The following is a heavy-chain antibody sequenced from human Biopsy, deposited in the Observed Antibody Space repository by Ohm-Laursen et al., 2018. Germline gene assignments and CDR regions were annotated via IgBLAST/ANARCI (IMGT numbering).Heavy chain of an antibody. CDR3: ARHGDNDYSNFDS. D-gene: IGHD4-11*01. Sequence: SLRLSCAASGFIFSDYKMNWVRQPPGKGLEWVSSISTSGSSTNYADSVKGRFTMSRDNAEKSLYLQMNSLGVEDTAVYYCARHGDNDYSNFDSWGQGALVTVS. V-gene: IGHV3-21*01. CDR1: GFIFSDYK. CDR2: ISTSGSST. J-gene: IGHJ4*02.